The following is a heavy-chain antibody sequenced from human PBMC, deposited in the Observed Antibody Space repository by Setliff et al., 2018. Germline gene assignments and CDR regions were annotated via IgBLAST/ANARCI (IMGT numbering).Heavy chain of an antibody. Sequence: GGSLRLSCAASGFTFSTYSMNWVRQAPGKGLEWVSSINWNGDRTGYADSVKGRFTTSRDNAKNSLYLQMNRLRAEDTALYYCAKDRSRDYDDSSGYDHWGQGTLVTVSS. J-gene: IGHJ4*02. CDR2: INWNGDRT. CDR3: AKDRSRDYDDSSGYDH. D-gene: IGHD3-22*01. CDR1: GFTFSTYS. V-gene: IGHV3-20*04.